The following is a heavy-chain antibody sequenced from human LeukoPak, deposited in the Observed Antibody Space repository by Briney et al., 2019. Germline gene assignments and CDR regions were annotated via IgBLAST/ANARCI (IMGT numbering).Heavy chain of an antibody. Sequence: ASVKVPCKASGYTFTSYGISWVRPAPGQGLEGMGWISAYNGNTRYAQKLQGRFTMTTESSTSTAYMELRSLRSDDTAVYYCARGPIIDIVVIPAAADYYHMDVWGKGTTVTISS. D-gene: IGHD2-2*01. CDR1: GYTFTSYG. CDR3: ARGPIIDIVVIPAAADYYHMDV. V-gene: IGHV1-18*01. CDR2: ISAYNGNT. J-gene: IGHJ6*03.